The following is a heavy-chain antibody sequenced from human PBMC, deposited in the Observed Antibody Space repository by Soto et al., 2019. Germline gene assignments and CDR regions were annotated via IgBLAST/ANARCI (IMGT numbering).Heavy chain of an antibody. CDR3: ASEYCGGDCYSAARYGMDV. CDR1: GYSFTRHY. D-gene: IGHD2-21*02. J-gene: IGHJ6*02. CDR2: INAGNGNT. Sequence: ASVKVSCKAIGYSFTRHYMHWVRQAPGQRLEWMGWINAGNGNTKYSQKFQGRVTITRDTSASTAYMELSSLRSEDTAVYYCASEYCGGDCYSAARYGMDVWGQ. V-gene: IGHV1-3*01.